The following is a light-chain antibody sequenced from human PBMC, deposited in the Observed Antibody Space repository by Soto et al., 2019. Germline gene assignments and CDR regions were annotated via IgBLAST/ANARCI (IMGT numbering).Light chain of an antibody. CDR3: QQYNDWPPIT. Sequence: EIIMTQSPATLSVSPGERATLSCRASHSVSNNLGWYQQKPGQAPRLLIYYASTRATGIPARFSGSGSGTEFTLTISSLQSEDFALYYRQQYNDWPPITFGQGTRLEVK. CDR1: HSVSNN. V-gene: IGKV3-15*01. J-gene: IGKJ5*01. CDR2: YAS.